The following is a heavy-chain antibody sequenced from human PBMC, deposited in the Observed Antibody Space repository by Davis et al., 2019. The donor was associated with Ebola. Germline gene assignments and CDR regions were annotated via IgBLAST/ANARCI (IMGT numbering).Heavy chain of an antibody. D-gene: IGHD1-26*01. CDR3: ARASRGSSLGDFDY. V-gene: IGHV4-59*01. Sequence: SETLSLTCTVSGGSISSYYWSWIRQPPGKGLEWIGYIYYSGSTNYNPSLKSRVTISVDTSKNQFSLKLSSVTAADTAVYYCARASRGSSLGDFDYWGQGTLVTVSS. J-gene: IGHJ4*02. CDR1: GGSISSYY. CDR2: IYYSGST.